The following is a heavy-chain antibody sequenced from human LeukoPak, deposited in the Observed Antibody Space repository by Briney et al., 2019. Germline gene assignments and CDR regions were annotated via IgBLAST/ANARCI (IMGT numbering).Heavy chain of an antibody. CDR2: ISYDGSNK. J-gene: IGHJ3*02. V-gene: IGHV3-30*19. CDR3: ARDLSGSYPSGAFDI. D-gene: IGHD1-26*01. Sequence: PGGSLRLSCAASGFSFSSYGMHWVRQAPGKGLEWVAVISYDGSNKYYADSVKGRFTISRDNSKNTLYLQMNSLRAEDTAVYYCARDLSGSYPSGAFDIWGQGTMVTVSS. CDR1: GFSFSSYG.